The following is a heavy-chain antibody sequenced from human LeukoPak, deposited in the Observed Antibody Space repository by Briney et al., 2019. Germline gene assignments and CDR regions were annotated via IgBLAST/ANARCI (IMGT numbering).Heavy chain of an antibody. CDR3: ARLGYCSSTSCYSHYYYGMDV. J-gene: IGHJ6*02. V-gene: IGHV1-2*02. D-gene: IGHD2-2*01. CDR2: INPNSGGT. CDR1: GYTFTGYY. Sequence: ASVKVSCKASGYTFTGYYMHWVRQAPGQGLEWMGWINPNSGGTNYAQKFQGRVTMTRDTSTSTVYMELSSLRSEDTAVYYCARLGYCSSTSCYSHYYYGMDVWGQGTTVTVSS.